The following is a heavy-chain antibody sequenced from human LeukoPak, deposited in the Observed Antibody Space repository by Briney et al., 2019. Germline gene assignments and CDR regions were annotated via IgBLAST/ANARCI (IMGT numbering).Heavy chain of an antibody. CDR1: GFTFSSYG. CDR3: ARDRYSSGWYRTDYYYYYGMDV. CDR2: ISYDGSNK. V-gene: IGHV3-30*03. Sequence: GGSLRLSCAASGFTFSSYGMHWVRQAPGKGLEWVAVISYDGSNKYYADSVKGRFAISRDNSKNTLYLQMNSLRAEDTAVYYCARDRYSSGWYRTDYYYYYGMDVWGQGTTVTVSS. D-gene: IGHD6-19*01. J-gene: IGHJ6*02.